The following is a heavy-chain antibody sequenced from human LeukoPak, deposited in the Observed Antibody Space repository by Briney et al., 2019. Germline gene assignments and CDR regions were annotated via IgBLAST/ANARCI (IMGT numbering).Heavy chain of an antibody. CDR2: ISTRGDTI. V-gene: IGHV3-11*01. Sequence: YXSWIRXAPGKGLEWVSYISTRGDTIPYADSVKGRFTISRDNAKNSLYLQMSSLRAEDTAVYYCARYSGDWSAHYWGQGTLVTVSS. CDR1: Y. CDR3: ARYSGDWSAHY. J-gene: IGHJ4*02. D-gene: IGHD2-21*02.